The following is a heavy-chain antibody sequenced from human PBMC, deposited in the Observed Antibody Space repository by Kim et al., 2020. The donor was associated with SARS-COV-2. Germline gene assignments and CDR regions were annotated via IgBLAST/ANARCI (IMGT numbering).Heavy chain of an antibody. CDR3: AIADWDSSWSEFDY. V-gene: IGHV3-53*01. CDR1: GFTVSSNY. Sequence: GGSLRLSCAASGFTVSSNYMSWVRQAPGKGLEWVSVIYSGGSTYYADSVKGRFTISRDNSKNTLYLQRNSLRAEDTAVYYCAIADWDSSWSEFDYWGQGT. D-gene: IGHD6-13*01. CDR2: IYSGGST. J-gene: IGHJ4*02.